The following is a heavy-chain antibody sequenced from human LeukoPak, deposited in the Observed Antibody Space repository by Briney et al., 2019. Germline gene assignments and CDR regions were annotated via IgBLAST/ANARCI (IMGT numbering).Heavy chain of an antibody. CDR3: AAVPLYGDYLFDY. Sequence: AASVKVSCKASGFTFTSSAMQWVRQARGQRLEWIGWIVVGSGNTHYAQKFQERVTITRDMSTSTAYMELSSLRSEDTAVYYCAAVPLYGDYLFDYWGQGTLVTVSS. CDR1: GFTFTSSA. CDR2: IVVGSGNT. V-gene: IGHV1-58*02. D-gene: IGHD4-17*01. J-gene: IGHJ4*02.